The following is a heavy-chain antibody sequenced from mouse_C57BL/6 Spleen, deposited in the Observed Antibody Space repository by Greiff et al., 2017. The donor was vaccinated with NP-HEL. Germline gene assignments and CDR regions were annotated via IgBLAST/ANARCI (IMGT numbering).Heavy chain of an antibody. Sequence: QLQQSGAELVKPGASVKISCKASGYAFSSYWMNWVKQRPGKGLEWIGQIYPGDGDTNYNGKFKGKAKLTADKSSSTAYMQLSSLTSEEAAFYFCACYYSGSSWYFDVWGTGTTVTVSS. J-gene: IGHJ1*03. CDR2: IYPGDGDT. CDR1: GYAFSSYW. D-gene: IGHD1-1*01. CDR3: ACYYSGSSWYFDV. V-gene: IGHV1-80*01.